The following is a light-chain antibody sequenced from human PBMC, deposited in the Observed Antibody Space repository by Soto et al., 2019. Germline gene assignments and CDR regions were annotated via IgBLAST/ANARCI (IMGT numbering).Light chain of an antibody. CDR3: QQYDKSPYT. J-gene: IGKJ2*01. CDR1: QSVSDKY. CDR2: GAS. V-gene: IGKV3-20*01. Sequence: EIVLMQSPGTLSLSPGDRATLSCRASQSVSDKYLAWYRQKPGQAPRLLIYGASNRATGIPDRFSGGGSGTDFTLTISRLEPEDFALYYCQQYDKSPYTFGRGTKLEIK.